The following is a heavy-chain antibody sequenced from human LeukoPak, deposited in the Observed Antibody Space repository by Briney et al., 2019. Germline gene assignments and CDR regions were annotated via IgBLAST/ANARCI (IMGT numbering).Heavy chain of an antibody. V-gene: IGHV1-2*02. D-gene: IGHD3-9*01. CDR1: GYTFTAYY. J-gene: IGHJ4*02. Sequence: ASVKVSCKASGYTFTAYYIHWVRQAPGQGLEWMGWINPNSGGRNYAQNLQGRVTMTRDTSISTAYMELSRLRSDDTAVYYCARSGYYDILTGYPVPFDYWGQGTLVTVSS. CDR2: INPNSGGR. CDR3: ARSGYYDILTGYPVPFDY.